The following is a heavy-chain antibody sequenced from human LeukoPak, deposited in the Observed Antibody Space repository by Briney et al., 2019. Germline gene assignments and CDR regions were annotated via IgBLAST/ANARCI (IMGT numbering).Heavy chain of an antibody. CDR1: GFTFSSYS. CDR3: AKDPGYQVVYCFDY. D-gene: IGHD2-2*01. Sequence: GGSLRLSCAASGFTFSSYSMSWVRQAPGKGLEWVSGISGSGGSTDYADSVKGRFTISRDNSNNTLYLQMNSLRAEDTAVYYCAKDPGYQVVYCFDYWGQGTLVTVSS. V-gene: IGHV3-23*01. J-gene: IGHJ4*02. CDR2: ISGSGGST.